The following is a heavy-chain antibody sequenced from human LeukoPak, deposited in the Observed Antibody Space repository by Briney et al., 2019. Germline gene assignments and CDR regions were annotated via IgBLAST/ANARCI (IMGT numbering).Heavy chain of an antibody. CDR1: GFTFSDYS. V-gene: IGHV3-48*04. CDR3: ARVPLSSSWTFCAFDI. CDR2: IGSNISAM. J-gene: IGHJ3*02. Sequence: GGSLRLSCAASGFTFSDYSMNWVRQAPGKGLEWVSYIGSNISAMYYADSVRGRFTISRDNAKSSLYLQMNSLRAEDTAVYYCARVPLSSSWTFCAFDIWGQGTMVTVSS. D-gene: IGHD6-13*01.